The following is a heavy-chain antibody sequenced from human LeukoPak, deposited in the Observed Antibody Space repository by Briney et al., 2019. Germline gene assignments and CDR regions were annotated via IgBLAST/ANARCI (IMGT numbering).Heavy chain of an antibody. J-gene: IGHJ4*02. CDR1: GFTFSSYG. CDR3: AKDRVFRSSWYYFDY. CDR2: IRYEGSNK. Sequence: GGSLRLSCAASGFTFSSYGMHWVRQAPGEGLKWVAFIRYEGSNKDYADSVKGRFTMSRDNSKNTLYLQMNSLRAEDTAVYYCAKDRVFRSSWYYFDYWGQGTLVTVSS. V-gene: IGHV3-30*02. D-gene: IGHD6-13*01.